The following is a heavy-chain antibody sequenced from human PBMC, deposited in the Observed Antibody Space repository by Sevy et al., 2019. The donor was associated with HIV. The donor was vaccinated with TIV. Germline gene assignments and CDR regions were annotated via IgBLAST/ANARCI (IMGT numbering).Heavy chain of an antibody. CDR3: ARTYPITMIVVVNAFDI. D-gene: IGHD3-22*01. J-gene: IGHJ3*02. V-gene: IGHV3-74*01. CDR2: INSDGSST. Sequence: GGSLRLSCAASGFTFSSYWMHWVRQAPGKGLVWVSRINSDGSSTSYADSVKGRFTISRDNAKNTLYLQMNSLRAEDTAVYYCARTYPITMIVVVNAFDIWGQGTMVTVSS. CDR1: GFTFSSYW.